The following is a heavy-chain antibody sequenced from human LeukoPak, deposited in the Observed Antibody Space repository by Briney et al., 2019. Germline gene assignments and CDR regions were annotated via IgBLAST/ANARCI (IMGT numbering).Heavy chain of an antibody. Sequence: GGSLRLSCAASGFTFSNVWMSWVRQAPGKGLEWVGRIKSKTHGGTTDYAAPVKGRFSISRDDSKNTLYLQMNSLKTEDTAVYYCTTIAAAGQYDYWGQGTLVTVSS. D-gene: IGHD6-13*01. CDR1: GFTFSNVW. CDR2: IKSKTHGGTT. J-gene: IGHJ4*02. V-gene: IGHV3-15*01. CDR3: TTIAAAGQYDY.